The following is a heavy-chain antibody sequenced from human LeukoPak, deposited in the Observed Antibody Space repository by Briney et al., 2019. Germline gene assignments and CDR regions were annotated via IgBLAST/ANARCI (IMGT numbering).Heavy chain of an antibody. CDR2: INHSGST. D-gene: IGHD3-3*01. CDR1: GGSFSGYY. Sequence: SETLSLTCAVYGGSFSGYYWSWIRQPPGKGLEWIGEINHSGSTNYNPSLKSRVTISVDTSKNQFSLKLSSVTAADTAVYYCARNTIYNAFDIWGQGTMVTVSS. CDR3: ARNTIYNAFDI. J-gene: IGHJ3*02. V-gene: IGHV4-34*01.